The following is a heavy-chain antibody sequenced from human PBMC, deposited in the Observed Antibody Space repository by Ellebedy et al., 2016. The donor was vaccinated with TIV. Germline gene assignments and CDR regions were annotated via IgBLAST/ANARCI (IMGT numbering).Heavy chain of an antibody. Sequence: MPSETLSLTCTVSGGSISSSNYYWGWIRQLPGKGLEWLGTIYYSGSTYYNPSLKSRVTISVDTSKNQFYLSSVTAADTAVYFCVRHYYESSGSTNYFDYWGQGTLVTVSS. J-gene: IGHJ4*02. D-gene: IGHD3-22*01. CDR3: VRHYYESSGSTNYFDY. V-gene: IGHV4-39*01. CDR2: IYYSGST. CDR1: GGSISSSNYY.